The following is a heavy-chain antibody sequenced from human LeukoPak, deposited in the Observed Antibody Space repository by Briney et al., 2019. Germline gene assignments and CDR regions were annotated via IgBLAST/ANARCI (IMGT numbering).Heavy chain of an antibody. J-gene: IGHJ4*02. CDR3: AKEIYAYGSRGFDY. CDR2: ISSSGDYT. Sequence: PGGSLRLSCAASGFTFSSYSMNWVRQAPGKGLEWVSGISSSGDYTYYADSVKGRFTISRDNYKNTLYLQLNSLRVEDTAVYYCAKEIYAYGSRGFDYWGQGNPVTVSS. CDR1: GFTFSSYS. V-gene: IGHV3-23*01. D-gene: IGHD3-10*01.